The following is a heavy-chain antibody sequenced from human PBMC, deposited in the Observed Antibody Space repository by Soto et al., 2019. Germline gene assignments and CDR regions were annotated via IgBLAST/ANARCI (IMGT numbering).Heavy chain of an antibody. CDR2: IYYSGST. Sequence: KASETLSLTCTVSGGSISSSSYYWGWIRQPPGKGLEWIGSIYYSGSTYYNPSLKSRVTISVDTSKNQFSLKLSSVTAADTAVYYCASYSAQTYYFDYWGQGTLVTVSS. V-gene: IGHV4-39*01. CDR3: ASYSAQTYYFDY. J-gene: IGHJ4*02. CDR1: GGSISSSSYY. D-gene: IGHD5-18*01.